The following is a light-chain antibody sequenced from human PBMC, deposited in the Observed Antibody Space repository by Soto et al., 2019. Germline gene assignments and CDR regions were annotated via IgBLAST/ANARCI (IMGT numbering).Light chain of an antibody. CDR1: QSVSSY. Sequence: EVVLTQSPATLSLSPPPPATLSCRASQSVSSYLAWYQQKLGQAPRLLIYDASNRATGIPARFSGSGSGTDFTLTISSLEPEDFAVYFCQQRSNWPLTFGGGTKVEIK. V-gene: IGKV3-11*01. J-gene: IGKJ4*01. CDR3: QQRSNWPLT. CDR2: DAS.